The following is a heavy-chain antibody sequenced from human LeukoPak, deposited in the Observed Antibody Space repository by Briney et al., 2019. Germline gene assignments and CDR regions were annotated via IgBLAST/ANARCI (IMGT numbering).Heavy chain of an antibody. CDR2: INPNSGGT. Sequence: ASVKVSCKASGYTFTGYYMHWVRQAPGQGLEWMGWINPNSGGTNYAQKFQGRVTMTRDTSISTAYMELSRLRSDDTAVYYCARGRKGGSGSYYTARVLYYFDYWGQGTLVTVSS. V-gene: IGHV1-2*02. D-gene: IGHD3-10*01. J-gene: IGHJ4*02. CDR3: ARGRKGGSGSYYTARVLYYFDY. CDR1: GYTFTGYY.